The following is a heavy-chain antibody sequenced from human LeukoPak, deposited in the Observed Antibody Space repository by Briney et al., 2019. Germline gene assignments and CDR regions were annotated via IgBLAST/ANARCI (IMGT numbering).Heavy chain of an antibody. D-gene: IGHD3-22*01. J-gene: IGHJ6*03. CDR2: IIPIFGTA. CDR3: ARGVVITHFYYYYYYMDV. Sequence: SVKDSCKASGGTFRSYAISWVRQAPGQGLEWMGGIIPIFGTANYAQKFQGRVTNTTDESTSTAYMELSSLRSEDTAVYYCARGVVITHFYYYYYYMDVWGKGTTVTVSS. CDR1: GGTFRSYA. V-gene: IGHV1-69*05.